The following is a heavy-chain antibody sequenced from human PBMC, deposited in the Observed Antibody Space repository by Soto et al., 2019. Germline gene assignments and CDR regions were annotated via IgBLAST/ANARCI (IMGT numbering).Heavy chain of an antibody. D-gene: IGHD1-7*01. CDR3: AREQTSRRGMDV. Sequence: PGGSLRLSCEPFGFTLSSYWMSWVRLAPGKGLEWVANIKQDGSEKYCVDSVKGRFTISRDNAKNSLYLQMNSLRVEDTAVYYCAREQTSRRGMDVWGQGTTVTVSS. CDR2: IKQDGSEK. J-gene: IGHJ6*02. CDR1: GFTLSSYW. V-gene: IGHV3-7*03.